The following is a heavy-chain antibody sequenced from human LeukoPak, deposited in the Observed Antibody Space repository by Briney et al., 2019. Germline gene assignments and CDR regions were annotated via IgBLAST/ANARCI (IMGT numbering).Heavy chain of an antibody. CDR2: FDPEDGET. CDR1: GYTLTELS. Sequence: ASVKASCKVSGYTLTELSMHWVRQAPGKGLEWMGGFDPEDGETIYAQKFQGRVTMTEDTSTDTAYMELSSLRSEDTAVYYCATVGPHCSGGSCYYYGMDVWGQGTTVTVSS. J-gene: IGHJ6*02. CDR3: ATVGPHCSGGSCYYYGMDV. D-gene: IGHD2-15*01. V-gene: IGHV1-24*01.